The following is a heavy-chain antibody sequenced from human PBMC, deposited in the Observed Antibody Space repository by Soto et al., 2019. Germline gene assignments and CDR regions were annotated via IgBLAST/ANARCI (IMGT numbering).Heavy chain of an antibody. CDR2: INPNSGGT. Sequence: GASVKVSCKASGYTFTGYYMHWVRQAPGQGLEWMGWINPNSGGTNYAQKFQGWVTMTRDTSISTAYMELSRLRFDDTAVYYCARGGAAAVTKRGPQGYYYYGMDVWGQGTTVTVSS. J-gene: IGHJ6*02. CDR3: ARGGAAAVTKRGPQGYYYYGMDV. CDR1: GYTFTGYY. V-gene: IGHV1-2*04. D-gene: IGHD6-13*01.